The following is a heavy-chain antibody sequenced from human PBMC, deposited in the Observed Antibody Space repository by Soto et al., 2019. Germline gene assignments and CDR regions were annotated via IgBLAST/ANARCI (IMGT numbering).Heavy chain of an antibody. CDR3: AKGNQGSD. V-gene: IGHV3-23*04. J-gene: IGHJ4*02. CDR2: FTGGGRT. CDR1: GFTFSSYA. Sequence: EVQLVDSGGGLVKPGGSLRLSCAASGFTFSSYAMGWVRQAPGKGLEWVSTFTGGGRTFYADFVKGRFTISRDNSKNTLYLQMNSLRADDTAVYYCAKGNQGSDWGQGTLVTVSS.